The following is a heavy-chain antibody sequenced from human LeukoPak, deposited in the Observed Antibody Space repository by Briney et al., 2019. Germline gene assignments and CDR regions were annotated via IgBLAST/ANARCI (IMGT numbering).Heavy chain of an antibody. CDR3: ARDLYNYYGMDV. V-gene: IGHV3-21*01. CDR2: ISSSSSYI. CDR1: GFTFSSYS. Sequence: GGSLRLSCAASGFTFSSYSMNWVRQAPGKGLEWVSSISSSSSYIYYADSVKGRFTISRDNAKNSLYLQMNSLRAEDTAVYYCARDLYNYYGMDVWGQGTTVTVSS. J-gene: IGHJ6*02. D-gene: IGHD2-2*02.